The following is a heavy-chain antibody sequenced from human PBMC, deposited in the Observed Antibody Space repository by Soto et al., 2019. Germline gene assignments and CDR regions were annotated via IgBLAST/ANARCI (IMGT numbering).Heavy chain of an antibody. V-gene: IGHV1-18*01. Sequence: QVQLVQSGAEVKKPGASVKVSCKTSGYTFTGYGINWVRQAPGHGVEWMGGFSVFNGNTKYGQNIQDRVSMTTDTSTSTAYTDLMSLRTVDPAVYFCESDGSGGIIESWGPGTMLIVSS. CDR2: FSVFNGNT. J-gene: IGHJ3*01. D-gene: IGHD2-15*01. CDR3: ESDGSGGIIES. CDR1: GYTFTGYG.